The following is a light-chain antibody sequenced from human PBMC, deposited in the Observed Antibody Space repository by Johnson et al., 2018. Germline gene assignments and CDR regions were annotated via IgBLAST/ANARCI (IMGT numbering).Light chain of an antibody. V-gene: IGLV1-51*02. CDR1: SSNIGNKY. CDR2: ENN. J-gene: IGLJ1*01. CDR3: GTWARSRRAGNV. Sequence: QSVLTQPPSVSAAPGQKVTISCSGSSSNIGNKYVSWYQQLPGTAPKLLIYENNKRPSGIPDRFSGSKSRTSATLGITGLPRGDEADYYCGTWARSRRAGNVFGTGTKVTVL.